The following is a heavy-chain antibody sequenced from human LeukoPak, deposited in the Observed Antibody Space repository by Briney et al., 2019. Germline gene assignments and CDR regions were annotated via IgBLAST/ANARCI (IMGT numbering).Heavy chain of an antibody. Sequence: SVKVSCKASGGTSSSYTISWVRQAPGQGLEWMGRIIPILGIANYAQKFQGRVTITADKSTSTAYMELSSLRSEDTAVYYCASPRAFCSSTSCQTANGAFDIWGQGTMVTVSS. CDR1: GGTSSSYT. D-gene: IGHD2-2*01. J-gene: IGHJ3*02. CDR3: ASPRAFCSSTSCQTANGAFDI. CDR2: IIPILGIA. V-gene: IGHV1-69*02.